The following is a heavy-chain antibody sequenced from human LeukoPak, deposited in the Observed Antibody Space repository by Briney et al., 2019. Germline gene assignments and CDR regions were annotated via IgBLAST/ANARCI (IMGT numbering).Heavy chain of an antibody. CDR1: GGTFSSYA. CDR2: IIPIFGTA. CDR3: ARQKYDSSAKRPPTLDY. V-gene: IGHV1-69*05. Sequence: EAPVKVSCKASGGTFSSYAISWGRQAPGQGLEWMGRIIPIFGTANYAQKFQGRVTITTDESTSTAYMELSSLRSEDTAVYYCARQKYDSSAKRPPTLDYWGQGTLVTVSS. J-gene: IGHJ4*02. D-gene: IGHD3-22*01.